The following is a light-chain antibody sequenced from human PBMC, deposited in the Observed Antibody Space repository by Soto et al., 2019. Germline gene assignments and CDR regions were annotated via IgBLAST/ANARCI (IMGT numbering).Light chain of an antibody. CDR3: QQYNSYRWT. J-gene: IGKJ1*01. CDR2: DAS. CDR1: QSISTW. V-gene: IGKV1-5*01. Sequence: DIQMTQSPSTLSASVGDRVTITCRASQSISTWLAWYQQKPGKAPKLLIYDASSLESGVPSRFSGSGSGTEFTLTISSLQPDDVATYYCQQYNSYRWTLGQGTKVDIK.